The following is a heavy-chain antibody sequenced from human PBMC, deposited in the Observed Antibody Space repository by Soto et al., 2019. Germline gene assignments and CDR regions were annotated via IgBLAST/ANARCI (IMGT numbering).Heavy chain of an antibody. V-gene: IGHV3-21*06. CDR1: GFTFSSFS. CDR3: ARGGDTSGSWPRY. D-gene: IGHD3-22*01. CDR2: ISSSSTYI. J-gene: IGHJ4*02. Sequence: PGGSLRLSCAAFGFTFSSFSMNWVRQAPGKGLEWVSSISSSSTYIYYADSVKGRFTISRDDAKNSLYLQMNSLRVEDTAMYYCARGGDTSGSWPRYWGQGTLVTVSS.